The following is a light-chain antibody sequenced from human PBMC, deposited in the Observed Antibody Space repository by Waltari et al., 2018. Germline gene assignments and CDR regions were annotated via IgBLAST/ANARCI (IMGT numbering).Light chain of an antibody. CDR2: YKSDSDK. CDR1: SGLNVGTYR. V-gene: IGLV5-45*02. Sequence: QAVLTPPSSLSASPGASASPTCTLRSGLNVGTYRIYWYQQKPGSPPPYLLRYKSDSDKQQGSGVPSRFSGSKDASANAGILLISGLQSEDEADYYCMIWHSSAWVFGGGTKLTVL. CDR3: MIWHSSAWV. J-gene: IGLJ3*02.